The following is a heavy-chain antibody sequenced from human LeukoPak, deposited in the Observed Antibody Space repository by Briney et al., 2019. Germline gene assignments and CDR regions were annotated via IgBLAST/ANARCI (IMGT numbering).Heavy chain of an antibody. V-gene: IGHV3-23*01. D-gene: IGHD3-16*02. Sequence: PGGSLRLSCAASGFTLSSYWMSWVRQAPGKGLEWVSAISGSGGSTYYADSVKGRFTISRDNSKNTLYLQMNSLRAEDTAVYYCAKGGVWGSYRYIDYWGQGTLVTVSS. CDR2: ISGSGGST. CDR3: AKGGVWGSYRYIDY. CDR1: GFTLSSYW. J-gene: IGHJ4*02.